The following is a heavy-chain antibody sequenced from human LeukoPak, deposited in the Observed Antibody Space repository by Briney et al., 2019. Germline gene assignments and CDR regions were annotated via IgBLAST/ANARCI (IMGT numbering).Heavy chain of an antibody. D-gene: IGHD2-2*01. V-gene: IGHV3-23*01. J-gene: IGHJ4*02. Sequence: PGGSLRLSCAASGFTFSSYAMSWVRQAPGKGLEWVSAISGSGGSTYYADSVKGRFTISRDNSKNTLYLQMNSLRAEDTAVYYRAKDQPGYCSSTSCRYWGIFDYWGQGTLVTVSS. CDR3: AKDQPGYCSSTSCRYWGIFDY. CDR1: GFTFSSYA. CDR2: ISGSGGST.